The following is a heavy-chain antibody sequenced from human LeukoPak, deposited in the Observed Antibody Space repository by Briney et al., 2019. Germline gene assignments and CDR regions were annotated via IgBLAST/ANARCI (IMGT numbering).Heavy chain of an antibody. J-gene: IGHJ6*04. CDR2: ISSSSNYI. CDR1: GFTFNYYS. Sequence: GGSLRLSCAASGFTFNYYSMNWVRQAPGKGLEWVSSISSSSNYIYYADSVKGRFTISRDNAKNSLYLQMNSLRAEDTAVYYCAELGITMIGGVWGKGTTVTISS. V-gene: IGHV3-21*01. CDR3: AELGITMIGGV. D-gene: IGHD3-10*02.